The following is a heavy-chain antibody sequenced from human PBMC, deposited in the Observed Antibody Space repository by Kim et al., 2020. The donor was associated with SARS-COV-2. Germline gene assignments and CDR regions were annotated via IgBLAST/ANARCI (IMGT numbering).Heavy chain of an antibody. CDR3: AKGRPRITKIGVVTRNVYDAFDI. CDR2: ISYDGSNK. Sequence: GGSLRLSCAASGFTFSSYGMHWVRQAPGKGLEWVAVISYDGSNKYYADSVKGRFTISGDNSKNTLYLQMNSLRAEDTAVYYCAKGRPRITKIGVVTRNVYDAFDIWGEGTMVTVSS. D-gene: IGHD3-22*01. V-gene: IGHV3-30*04. J-gene: IGHJ3*02. CDR1: GFTFSSYG.